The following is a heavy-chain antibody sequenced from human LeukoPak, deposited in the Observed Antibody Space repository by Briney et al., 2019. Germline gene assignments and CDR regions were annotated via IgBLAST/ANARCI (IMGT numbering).Heavy chain of an antibody. CDR2: IISSSSTT. Sequence: GGSLRLSCAASGFSFSDYNMNWVRQAPGKGLEWVSYIISSSSTTHYADSVTGRFSISRDNAKSSLYLQMNSLRVEDTAVYYCARDLYSGSYYDFDYWGQGTLVTVSS. CDR1: GFSFSDYN. J-gene: IGHJ4*02. V-gene: IGHV3-48*01. CDR3: ARDLYSGSYYDFDY. D-gene: IGHD1-26*01.